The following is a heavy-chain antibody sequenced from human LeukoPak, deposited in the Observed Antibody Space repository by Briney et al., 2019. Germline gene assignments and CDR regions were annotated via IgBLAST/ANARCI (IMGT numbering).Heavy chain of an antibody. Sequence: GESLKISCAASGFIFINYGMHWVRQAPGKRLEWVAVIWNDGSETFHADSVKGRFRIARDNSKNTLYLQMNSLRAEDTAVYFCARDMGRAWYGPPDYWGQGTLVTVSS. V-gene: IGHV3-33*01. CDR3: ARDMGRAWYGPPDY. D-gene: IGHD6-13*01. CDR2: IWNDGSET. CDR1: GFIFINYG. J-gene: IGHJ4*02.